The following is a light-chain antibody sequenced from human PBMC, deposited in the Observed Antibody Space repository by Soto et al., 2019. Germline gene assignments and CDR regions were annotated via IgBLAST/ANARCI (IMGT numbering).Light chain of an antibody. J-gene: IGKJ1*01. Sequence: EIVLTQSPGTLSLSPGERATLSCRASQSVSSSYLAWYQQKPGQAPRLLIHGATTRATGIPARFSGSGSGTDSTLTISRLEPEDFAVYYCQQYGSSPWTFGQGTKVDIK. CDR2: GAT. CDR1: QSVSSSY. V-gene: IGKV3-20*01. CDR3: QQYGSSPWT.